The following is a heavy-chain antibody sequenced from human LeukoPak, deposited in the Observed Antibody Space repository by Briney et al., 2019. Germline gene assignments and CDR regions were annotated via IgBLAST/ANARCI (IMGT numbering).Heavy chain of an antibody. CDR1: GGTFSSYA. J-gene: IGHJ5*02. CDR3: ARDRYCSSTSCHLPGNKWFDP. CDR2: IIPIFGTA. D-gene: IGHD2-2*01. Sequence: SVKVSCKASGGTFSSYAISWVRQAPGQGLEWMGGIIPIFGTANYAQKFQGRVTITTDESTSTAYMELSSLRSEDTAVYYCARDRYCSSTSCHLPGNKWFDPWGQGTLVTVSS. V-gene: IGHV1-69*05.